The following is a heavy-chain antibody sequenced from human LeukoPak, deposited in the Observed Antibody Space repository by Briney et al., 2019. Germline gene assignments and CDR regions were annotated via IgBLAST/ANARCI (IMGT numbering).Heavy chain of an antibody. Sequence: GGSLRLSCAASGFTFSSYAMHWVRQAPGKGLEWVAVISYDGNHEVYADSVRGRFTVSRDNSLNTVYLQMNSLRTEDTAVFYCAKDRRMMSSQYGMDVWGQGTTVTVSS. CDR3: AKDRRMMSSQYGMDV. CDR1: GFTFSSYA. J-gene: IGHJ6*02. V-gene: IGHV3-30*04. D-gene: IGHD6-6*01. CDR2: ISYDGNHE.